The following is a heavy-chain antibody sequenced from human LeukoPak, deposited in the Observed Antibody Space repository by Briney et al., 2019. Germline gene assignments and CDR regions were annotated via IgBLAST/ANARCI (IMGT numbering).Heavy chain of an antibody. D-gene: IGHD3-10*01. J-gene: IGHJ4*02. CDR1: GYSFSSYW. Sequence: GESLKISCKASGYSFSSYWIGWMRLMPGKGLEWMGVIYPADSDTRYSPSFQGQVTISADKSISTAYLQWSSLRASDTAVYYCAKGDGEFAHWGQGTLVTVSS. V-gene: IGHV5-51*01. CDR3: AKGDGEFAH. CDR2: IYPADSDT.